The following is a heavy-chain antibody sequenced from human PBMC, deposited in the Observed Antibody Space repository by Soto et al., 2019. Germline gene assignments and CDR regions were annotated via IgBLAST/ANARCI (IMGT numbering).Heavy chain of an antibody. D-gene: IGHD1-1*01. J-gene: IGHJ4*02. CDR2: IIPIFGTA. Sequence: GASVKVSCKASGGTFSSYAISWVRQAPGQGLEWMGGIIPIFGTANYAQKFQGRVTITADESTSTAYMELSSLRSEDTAVYYCAREAGWNDAVFGYFDYWGQGTLVTVSS. V-gene: IGHV1-69*13. CDR3: AREAGWNDAVFGYFDY. CDR1: GGTFSSYA.